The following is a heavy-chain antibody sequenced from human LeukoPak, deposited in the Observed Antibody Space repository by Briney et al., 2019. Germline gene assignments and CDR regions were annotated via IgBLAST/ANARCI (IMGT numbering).Heavy chain of an antibody. CDR3: ASSSGYYYVADY. Sequence: ASVKVSCKASGYTFTGYYMHWVRQAPGQGLEWMGRLNPNGGGTNYAQKFQGRVTMTRDTSISTAYMELSRLRSDDTAVYYCASSSGYYYVADYWGQGTLVTVSS. J-gene: IGHJ4*02. V-gene: IGHV1-2*06. CDR1: GYTFTGYY. D-gene: IGHD3-22*01. CDR2: LNPNGGGT.